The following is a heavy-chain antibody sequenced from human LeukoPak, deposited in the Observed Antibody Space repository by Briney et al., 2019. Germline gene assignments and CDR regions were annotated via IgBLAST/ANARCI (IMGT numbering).Heavy chain of an antibody. CDR1: GNTLTDPY. V-gene: IGHV1-2*02. CDR3: ARDRTYCPSDVCVRNDAFDV. J-gene: IGHJ3*01. CDR2: IKPKVGAT. D-gene: IGHD2-8*01. Sequence: ASVKVSCKTSGNTLTDPYIHRVRQAPGRGLEWMGWIKPKVGATNYAQKFQGRVTMIRDTSVITSYMELTRLTSDDTAVYDCARDRTYCPSDVCVRNDAFDVWGHGT.